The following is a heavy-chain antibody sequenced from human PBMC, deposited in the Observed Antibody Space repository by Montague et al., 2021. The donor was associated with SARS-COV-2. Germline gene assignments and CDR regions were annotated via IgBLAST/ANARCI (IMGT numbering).Heavy chain of an antibody. CDR1: GFSLSTSGMC. V-gene: IGHV2-70*11. J-gene: IGHJ4*02. Sequence: TLSLTCTFSGFSLSTSGMCVSWIRQPPGKALEWPARIDWDDDKYYSTSLKTRLTISKDTSKNQVVLTMTNMDPVDTATYYCARETGTAVSLDYWGQGTLVTVSS. D-gene: IGHD1-7*01. CDR2: IDWDDDK. CDR3: ARETGTAVSLDY.